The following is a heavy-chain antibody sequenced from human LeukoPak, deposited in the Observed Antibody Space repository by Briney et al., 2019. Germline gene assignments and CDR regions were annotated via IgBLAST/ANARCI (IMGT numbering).Heavy chain of an antibody. CDR2: IYYSGST. J-gene: IGHJ5*02. D-gene: IGHD6-19*01. CDR1: GGSISSGGYY. V-gene: IGHV4-31*03. CDR3: ARDRGYSSVWFDP. Sequence: PSETLSLTCTVSGGSISSGGYYWSWIRQHPGKGLEWIGYIYYSGSTYYNPSLKSRVTISVDTSKNQFSLKLSSVTAADTAVYYCARDRGYSSVWFDPWGQGTLVTVSS.